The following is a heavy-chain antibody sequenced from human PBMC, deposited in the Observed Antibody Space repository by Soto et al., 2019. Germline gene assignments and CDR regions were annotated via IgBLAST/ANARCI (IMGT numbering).Heavy chain of an antibody. Sequence: GESLKISCKGSGYSFTSYWISWVRQMPGKGLEWMGRIDPSDSYTNYSPSFQGHVTISADKSISTAYLQWSSLKASDTAMYYCASLVTFVGSDYYYYGMHVWGQGTRVTVSS. CDR1: GYSFTSYW. J-gene: IGHJ6*02. CDR2: IDPSDSYT. CDR3: ASLVTFVGSDYYYYGMHV. V-gene: IGHV5-10-1*01. D-gene: IGHD3-3*02.